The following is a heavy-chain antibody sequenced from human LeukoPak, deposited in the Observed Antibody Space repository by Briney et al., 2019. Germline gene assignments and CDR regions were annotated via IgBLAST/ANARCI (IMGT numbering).Heavy chain of an antibody. CDR2: IDHSGST. V-gene: IGHV4-34*01. D-gene: IGHD3-22*01. Sequence: PSETLSLTCAVYGGSFSGYYWSWIRQPPGKGLEWIGEIDHSGSTNYNPSLKSRVTISVDTSKNQFSLKLSSVTAADTAVYYCARAQDTATALGYLDYWGQGTLVTVSS. CDR1: GGSFSGYY. J-gene: IGHJ4*02. CDR3: ARAQDTATALGYLDY.